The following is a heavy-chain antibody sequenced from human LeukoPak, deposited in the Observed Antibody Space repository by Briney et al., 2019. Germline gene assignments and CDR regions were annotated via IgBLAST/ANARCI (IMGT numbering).Heavy chain of an antibody. CDR1: GYISTSSW. V-gene: IGHV5-51*01. Sequence: GESLKISCKGSGYISTSSWIGWVRQMPGKGLDWMGIIYLGDSETRYSPSFQGQVTISADKSINTAYLQWSSLKASDTAMYYCARHPSYTSGWPLDYWGQGTLVIVSS. J-gene: IGHJ4*02. D-gene: IGHD6-19*01. CDR3: ARHPSYTSGWPLDY. CDR2: IYLGDSET.